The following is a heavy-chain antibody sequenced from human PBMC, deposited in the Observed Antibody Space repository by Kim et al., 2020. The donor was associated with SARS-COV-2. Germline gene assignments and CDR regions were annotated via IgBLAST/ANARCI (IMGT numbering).Heavy chain of an antibody. CDR1: GYTFTGYY. V-gene: IGHV1-2*06. CDR3: VRESPPIGLAGTTFDY. CDR2: INPNSGDT. Sequence: ASVKVSCKASGYTFTGYYIHWVRQAPGQGLEWMGRINPNSGDTDYAQKFQGRVTMTRDTSISTAHMDLSSLRSDDTAVYHCVRESPPIGLAGTTFDYWGQGTLVTVSS. J-gene: IGHJ4*02. D-gene: IGHD6-19*01.